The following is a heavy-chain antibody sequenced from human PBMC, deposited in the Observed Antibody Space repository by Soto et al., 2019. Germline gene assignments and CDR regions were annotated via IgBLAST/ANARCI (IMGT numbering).Heavy chain of an antibody. V-gene: IGHV3-21*05. J-gene: IGHJ6*02. D-gene: IGHD3-10*01. CDR1: GFTFSSYG. CDR2: ISSSSSYI. CDR3: AREGYYGSGSHPEGMDV. Sequence: EVQLVNSGGGLVQPGGSLRLSCAASGFTFSSYGMNWVRQAPGKGLEWVSYISSSSSYIYYADSVKGRFTISRDNAKNSLYLQMNSLRAEDTAVYYCAREGYYGSGSHPEGMDVWGQGTTVTVSS.